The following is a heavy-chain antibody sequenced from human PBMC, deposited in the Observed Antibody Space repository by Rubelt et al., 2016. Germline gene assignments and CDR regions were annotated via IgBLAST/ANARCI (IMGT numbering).Heavy chain of an antibody. CDR1: GFTFSSYD. CDR3: ARARPYYDFWSGSPPPRYGMDV. D-gene: IGHD3-3*01. J-gene: IGHJ6*02. V-gene: IGHV3-13*01. Sequence: EVQLVESGGGLVQPGRSLRLSCAASGFTFSSYDMHWVRQATGKGLEWVSAIGTAGDTYYPGSVKGRFTISRENAKNSLYLQMNSLRAEDTAGYYCARARPYYDFWSGSPPPRYGMDVWGQGTTVTVSS. CDR2: IGTAGDT.